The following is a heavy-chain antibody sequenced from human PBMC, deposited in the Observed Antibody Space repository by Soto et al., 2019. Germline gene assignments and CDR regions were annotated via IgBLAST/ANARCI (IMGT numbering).Heavy chain of an antibody. J-gene: IGHJ5*02. V-gene: IGHV4-38-2*02. CDR1: GYSISSGYY. CDR3: ARERYSRSNWFDP. CDR2: IFHSGTT. D-gene: IGHD6-13*01. Sequence: SETLSLTCLVSGYSISSGYYWGWIRQPPGKGLEWIGSIFHSGTTHYKSSLKSRVTISIDTSKNQFSLNLTSVTAADTAVYYCARERYSRSNWFDPWGQGTLVTVSS.